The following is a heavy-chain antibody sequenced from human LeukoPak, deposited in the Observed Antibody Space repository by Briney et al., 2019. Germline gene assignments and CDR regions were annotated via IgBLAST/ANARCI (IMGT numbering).Heavy chain of an antibody. V-gene: IGHV3-30-3*01. CDR2: ISSDGSKK. J-gene: IGHJ4*02. CDR1: GFTFTTSA. D-gene: IGHD3-22*01. Sequence: GGSLRLSCAASGFTFTTSAMHTVCQAPGKGLEWLAVISSDGSKKYYPDSAKGRFTISRDNSESTLYLQMNSLRAEDTAVYYCASHYDTSGYHYFDFWGQGTRVTVSS. CDR3: ASHYDTSGYHYFDF.